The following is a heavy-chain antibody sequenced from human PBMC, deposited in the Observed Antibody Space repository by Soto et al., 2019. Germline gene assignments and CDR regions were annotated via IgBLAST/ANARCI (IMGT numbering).Heavy chain of an antibody. CDR1: GGTFSKYA. J-gene: IGHJ6*02. Sequence: QVQLVQSGSEMQQPGASVSVSGKASGGTFSKYAFSWVRQAPGQGLEWIGGTIPMFGTPNYAQKFQGRVAISADESTATVYMELSSLRSEDTAVYFCARPLRDRNYYYGMAGWGQGTTVTVSS. CDR2: TIPMFGTP. V-gene: IGHV1-69*01. D-gene: IGHD3-22*01. CDR3: ARPLRDRNYYYGMAG.